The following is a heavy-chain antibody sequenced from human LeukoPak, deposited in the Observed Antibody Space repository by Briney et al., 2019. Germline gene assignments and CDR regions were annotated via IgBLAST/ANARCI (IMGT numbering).Heavy chain of an antibody. J-gene: IGHJ5*02. CDR1: GGTFSSYA. Sequence: SVKVSCKASGGTFSSYAISWVRQAPGQGLEWMGGIIPIFGTANYAQKFQGRVTITADESTSTAYMELSSLRSEDTAVYYCAREAGYYSSTSCPHWFDPWGQGTLVTVSS. CDR3: AREAGYYSSTSCPHWFDP. V-gene: IGHV1-69*13. CDR2: IIPIFGTA. D-gene: IGHD2-2*01.